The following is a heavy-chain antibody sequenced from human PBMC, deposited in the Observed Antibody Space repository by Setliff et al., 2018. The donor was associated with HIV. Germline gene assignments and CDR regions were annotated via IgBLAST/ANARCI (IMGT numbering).Heavy chain of an antibody. Sequence: GASVKVSCKASGGTFSTYAISWVRQALGQGLEWMGGIIPIFGTADYAQKFQGRVTITADESTRTAYMELSSLRSEDTAVYYCARGGTYFERWFPPTYYMDLWGEGTSVTVSS. CDR1: GGTFSTYA. V-gene: IGHV1-69*13. D-gene: IGHD3-9*01. J-gene: IGHJ6*03. CDR3: ARGGTYFERWFPPTYYMDL. CDR2: IIPIFGTA.